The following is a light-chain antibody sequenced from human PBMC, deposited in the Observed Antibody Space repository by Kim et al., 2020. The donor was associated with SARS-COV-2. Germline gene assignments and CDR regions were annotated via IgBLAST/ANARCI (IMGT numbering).Light chain of an antibody. Sequence: QSALTQPASVSGSPGQSITISCTGTSSDVGGYNYVSWYQQHPGTAPKLMIYDVSNRPSGVSNRFSGSKSGNTASLTISGLQAEDEADYYCSSYTSSSTRVFGGGTQLTVL. CDR3: SSYTSSSTRV. J-gene: IGLJ3*02. V-gene: IGLV2-14*03. CDR2: DVS. CDR1: SSDVGGYNY.